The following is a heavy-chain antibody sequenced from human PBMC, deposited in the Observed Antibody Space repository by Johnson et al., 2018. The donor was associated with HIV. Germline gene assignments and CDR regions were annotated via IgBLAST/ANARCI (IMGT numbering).Heavy chain of an antibody. CDR2: IKSKTDGGTT. D-gene: IGHD3-22*01. Sequence: VQLVESGGGLVKPGGSLRLSCAASGFSFGDYYMSWIRQAPGQGLEWVGRIKSKTDGGTTDYAAPVKGRFTISRVDSKNTLYLQMNSLRAEDTAVYYCARAEGDYYDSGGWGPDAFDIWGQGTMVTVSS. V-gene: IGHV3-15*01. J-gene: IGHJ3*02. CDR1: GFSFGDYY. CDR3: ARAEGDYYDSGGWGPDAFDI.